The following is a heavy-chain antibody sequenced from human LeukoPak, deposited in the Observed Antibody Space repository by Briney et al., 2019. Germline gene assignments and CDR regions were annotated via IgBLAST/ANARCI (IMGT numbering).Heavy chain of an antibody. CDR1: GFTFSSYV. D-gene: IGHD4-17*01. V-gene: IGHV3-33*06. Sequence: PGGSLRLSCATSGFTFSSYVMHWVRQAPGKGLEWVAVIWYDGTNEHYTDSVKGRFTVSRDNSRNTLDLQLNSLRADDTAVYYCAKGFQTYGELSFDGWGQGTLVTVSS. CDR2: IWYDGTNE. CDR3: AKGFQTYGELSFDG. J-gene: IGHJ4*02.